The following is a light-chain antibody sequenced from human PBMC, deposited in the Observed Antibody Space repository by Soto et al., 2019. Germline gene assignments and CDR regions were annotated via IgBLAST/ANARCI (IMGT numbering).Light chain of an antibody. V-gene: IGKV3-15*01. CDR2: GAS. CDR1: QSVNNN. Sequence: EIVMTQSPATLSVSPGERATLFCRASQSVNNNFLAWYQQKPGQAPRLLIHGASTRATGIPARFSGSGSGTEFTLTISSLQSEDCAVYYCQQDSAGPLSFGGGTKVDIK. CDR3: QQDSAGPLS. J-gene: IGKJ4*01.